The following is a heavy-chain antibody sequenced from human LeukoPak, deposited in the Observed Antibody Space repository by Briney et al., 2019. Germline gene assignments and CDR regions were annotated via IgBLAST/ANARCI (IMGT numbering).Heavy chain of an antibody. J-gene: IGHJ2*01. CDR3: ARGSPSYAQWHFDL. CDR2: IIPNTGGT. CDR1: GYTITDYY. Sequence: ASVKVSCKASGYTITDYYLHWVRQAPGQGLEWMGWIIPNTGGTNYAQKFQDWVTMSSDTSISTAYMELSSLRSDDTAVYYCARGSPSYAQWHFDLWGRGTPVTVSS. D-gene: IGHD2/OR15-2a*01. V-gene: IGHV1-2*04.